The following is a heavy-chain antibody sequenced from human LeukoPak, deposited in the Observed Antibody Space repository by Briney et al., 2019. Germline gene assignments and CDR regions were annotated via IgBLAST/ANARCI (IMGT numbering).Heavy chain of an antibody. Sequence: GGSLRLSCAASGFTFSNYWIYWVRPAPGKGLVWVSRINESGRTTTYADSVKGRFTISRDNAKNTVYLQMNSLRAEDTAVYYCAREGGTVTMYDYWGQGTLVTVSS. J-gene: IGHJ4*02. V-gene: IGHV3-74*01. D-gene: IGHD4-11*01. CDR3: AREGGTVTMYDY. CDR2: INESGRTT. CDR1: GFTFSNYW.